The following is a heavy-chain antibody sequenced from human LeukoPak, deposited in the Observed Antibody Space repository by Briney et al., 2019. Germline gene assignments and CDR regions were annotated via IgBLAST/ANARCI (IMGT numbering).Heavy chain of an antibody. CDR2: ISGSGGST. D-gene: IGHD3-10*01. Sequence: PGRSLRLSCAASGFTFSSYAMHWVRQAPGKGLEWVSAISGSGGSTYYADSVKGRFTISRDNSKNTLYLQMNSLRAEDTAVYYCAKGKVRESYAFDIWGQGTMVTVSS. V-gene: IGHV3-23*01. CDR1: GFTFSSYA. J-gene: IGHJ3*02. CDR3: AKGKVRESYAFDI.